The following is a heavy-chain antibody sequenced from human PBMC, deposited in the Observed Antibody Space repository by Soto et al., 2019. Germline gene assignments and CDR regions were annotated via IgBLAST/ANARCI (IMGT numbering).Heavy chain of an antibody. CDR1: GGTFSSYA. J-gene: IGHJ5*02. D-gene: IGHD2-15*01. CDR2: IIPILGTA. CDR3: ARMGICSGGSCYSGGSWFDP. Sequence: QVQLVQSGAEVKKPGSSVKVSCKASGGTFSSYAISWVRQAPGQGVEWMGGIIPILGTANYAQKFQGRVTITADESTSTDYMELSSLRSEDTAVYYCARMGICSGGSCYSGGSWFDPWGQGTLVTVSS. V-gene: IGHV1-69*01.